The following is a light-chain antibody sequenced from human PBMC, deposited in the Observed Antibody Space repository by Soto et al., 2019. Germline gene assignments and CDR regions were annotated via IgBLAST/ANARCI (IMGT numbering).Light chain of an antibody. J-gene: IGKJ4*01. V-gene: IGKV1-16*02. CDR3: QQYHNYPVT. CDR2: DAS. CDR1: QDISNH. Sequence: DIQMTQSPSSLSASVGHRVTITCRASQDISNHLAWFQQKPAKAPKSLIYDASSLQSGVPPNLSGSASGTDFTLTSSSLQPEDCATYYCQQYHNYPVTFGGGTKVEI.